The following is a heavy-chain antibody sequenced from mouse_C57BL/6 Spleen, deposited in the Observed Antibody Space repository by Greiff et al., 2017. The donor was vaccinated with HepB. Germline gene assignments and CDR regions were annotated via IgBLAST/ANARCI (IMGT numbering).Heavy chain of an antibody. Sequence: VQLQQSGGGLVKPGGSLKLSCAASGFTFSDYGMHWVRQAPEKGLEWVAYISSGSSTIYYADTVKGRFTISRDNAKNTLFLQMTSLRSEDTAMYYCARERLRRPRGYAMDYWGQGTSVTVSS. V-gene: IGHV5-17*01. CDR1: GFTFSDYG. CDR3: ARERLRRPRGYAMDY. D-gene: IGHD2-4*01. CDR2: ISSGSSTI. J-gene: IGHJ4*01.